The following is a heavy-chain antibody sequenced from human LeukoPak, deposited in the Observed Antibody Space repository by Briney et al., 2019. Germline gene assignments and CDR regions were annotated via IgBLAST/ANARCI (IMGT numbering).Heavy chain of an antibody. CDR2: IFYSGST. V-gene: IGHV4-30-4*01. J-gene: IGHJ4*02. Sequence: KSSQTLSLTCTVSGGSISSGDYYWSWIRQPPGKGLEWIGYIFYSGSTYYNSSLKSRVTISVDTSKNQFSLKLSSVTAADTAVYYCASNTPSGWFDYWGQGTLVTVSS. CDR1: GGSISSGDYY. D-gene: IGHD6-19*01. CDR3: ASNTPSGWFDY.